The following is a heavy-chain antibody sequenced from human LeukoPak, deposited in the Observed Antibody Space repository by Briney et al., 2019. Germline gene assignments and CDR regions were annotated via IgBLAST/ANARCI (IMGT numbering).Heavy chain of an antibody. CDR1: GFTFSSYS. V-gene: IGHV3-23*01. Sequence: GGSLRLSCAASGFTFSSYSMSWVRQAPGQGLEWVSVISDSGGHTYYADSVKGRFTISRDNSENTLFLQMSSLRVEDTAIYYCASRMDYFDYWGQGTLVTVSS. CDR3: ASRMDYFDY. CDR2: ISDSGGHT. J-gene: IGHJ4*02.